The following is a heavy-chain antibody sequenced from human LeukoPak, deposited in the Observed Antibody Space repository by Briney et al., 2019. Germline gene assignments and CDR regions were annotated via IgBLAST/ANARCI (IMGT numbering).Heavy chain of an antibody. D-gene: IGHD3-9*01. CDR2: IYENGGTT. V-gene: IGHV3-23*01. CDR3: AKDYDMWTGSLDY. Sequence: GGSLRLSCVGSGFTFRSHAMSWVRQAPEKGLEFVSGIYENGGTTYYADSVKGRFSISRDNSKNTLYLQMNSLRAEDTAVYFCAKDYDMWTGSLDYWGQGTLVTVS. CDR1: GFTFRSHA. J-gene: IGHJ4*02.